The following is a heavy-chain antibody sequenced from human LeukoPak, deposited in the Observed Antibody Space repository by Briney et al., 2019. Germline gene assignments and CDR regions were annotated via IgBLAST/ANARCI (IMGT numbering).Heavy chain of an antibody. CDR3: ARVQTPTYYYGSRSRTLDYFDY. D-gene: IGHD3-10*01. Sequence: SETLSLTCAVYGGSFSGYYWSWIRQPPGKGLEWIGEINYSGSTNYNPSLKSRVTISVDTSKNQFSLKLSSVTAADTAVYYCARVQTPTYYYGSRSRTLDYFDYWGQGTLVTVSS. V-gene: IGHV4-34*01. CDR2: INYSGST. J-gene: IGHJ4*02. CDR1: GGSFSGYY.